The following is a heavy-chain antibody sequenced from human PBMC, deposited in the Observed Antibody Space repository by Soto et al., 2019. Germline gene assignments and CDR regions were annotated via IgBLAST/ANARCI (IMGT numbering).Heavy chain of an antibody. CDR3: AAYCSGGSCYSHHYYYYGMDV. CDR2: IYYSGST. J-gene: IGHJ6*02. V-gene: IGHV4-59*01. D-gene: IGHD2-15*01. CDR1: YGYIISYY. Sequence: SQIQPDTCTVAYGYIISYYWSWIRQPPGKGLEWIGYIYYSGSTNYNPSLKSRVTISVDTSKNQFSLKLSSVTAADTAVYYCAAYCSGGSCYSHHYYYYGMDVWAKGPRSPSP.